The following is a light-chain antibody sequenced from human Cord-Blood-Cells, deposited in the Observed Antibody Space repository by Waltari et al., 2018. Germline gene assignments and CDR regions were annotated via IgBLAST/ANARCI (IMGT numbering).Light chain of an antibody. CDR3: MQALQTPWT. V-gene: IGKV2-28*01. J-gene: IGKJ1*01. CDR2: LGS. CDR1: QSLQHSNGYNY. Sequence: DIVMTQSPLSLPVTPGEPASISCRSSQSLQHSNGYNYLDWYLQKPGQSPQLLIYLGSNRASGVPDRFSGSGSGTDFTLKISRVEADDVGFYYCMQALQTPWTFGQGTKVEIK.